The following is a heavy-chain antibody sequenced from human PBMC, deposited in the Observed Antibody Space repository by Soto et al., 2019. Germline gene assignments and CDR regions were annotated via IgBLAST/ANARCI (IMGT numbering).Heavy chain of an antibody. CDR3: ARAPNPIRGDYAIDY. CDR2: INPSGGGA. J-gene: IGHJ4*02. Sequence: QVQLVQSGAEVKKPGASVKVSCKASGYTFTSYYLHWVRQAPGQGLEWMGLINPSGGGASYAQKFQDRVTMTRDMSTSTVYMELSSLKSEDTAVYYCARAPNPIRGDYAIDYWGQGTLVTVSS. CDR1: GYTFTSYY. D-gene: IGHD4-17*01. V-gene: IGHV1-46*01.